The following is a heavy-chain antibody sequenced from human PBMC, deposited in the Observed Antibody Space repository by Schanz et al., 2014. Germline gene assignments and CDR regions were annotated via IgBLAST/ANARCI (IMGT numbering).Heavy chain of an antibody. CDR1: GGSISSGAYS. Sequence: QVQLQESGPRLVKPSQTLSLTCTVSGGSISSGAYSWSWIRQPPGKRPEWIGYIYSSGSTYYNPSIKSRVSMSIDTSKNQFSLKLSSVTAADTAVYYCARDRGMTTSDYYYGMDVWGRGTTVVVSS. CDR3: ARDRGMTTSDYYYGMDV. D-gene: IGHD4-17*01. CDR2: IYSSGST. J-gene: IGHJ6*02. V-gene: IGHV4-30-4*07.